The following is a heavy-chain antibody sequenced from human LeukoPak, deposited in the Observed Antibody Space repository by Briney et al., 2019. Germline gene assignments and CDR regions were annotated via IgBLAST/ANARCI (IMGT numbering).Heavy chain of an antibody. D-gene: IGHD3-3*01. CDR1: GFTFSSYW. J-gene: IGHJ4*02. V-gene: IGHV3-7*01. CDR2: IKQDGSEK. CDR3: ARDKDFWSGYLLAD. Sequence: QPGGSLRLSCAASGFTFSSYWMSWVRQAPGKGLEWVANIKQDGSEKYYVDSVKGRFAISRDNVKNSLYLQMNSLRAEDTAVYYCARDKDFWSGYLLADWGQGTLVTVSS.